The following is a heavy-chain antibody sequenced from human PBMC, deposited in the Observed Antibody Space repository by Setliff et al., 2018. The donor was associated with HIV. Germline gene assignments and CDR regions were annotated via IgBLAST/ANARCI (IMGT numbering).Heavy chain of an antibody. J-gene: IGHJ6*03. CDR2: IYHSGST. Sequence: PSETLSLTCTVSGGSIDSFSYYWGWIRQTPGKELEWIGNIYHSGSTNYNPSLKSRVAISVDRSKRHFFLKLSSVTAADTAVYYCAIQWGEIVMDVWGNGTTVTVSS. D-gene: IGHD3-16*01. CDR1: GGSIDSFSYY. V-gene: IGHV4-39*01. CDR3: AIQWGEIVMDV.